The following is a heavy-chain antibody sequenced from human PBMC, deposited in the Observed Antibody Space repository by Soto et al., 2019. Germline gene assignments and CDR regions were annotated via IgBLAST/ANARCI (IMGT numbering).Heavy chain of an antibody. V-gene: IGHV1-3*01. J-gene: IGHJ4*02. D-gene: IGHD3-3*02. Sequence: QVQLVQSGAEVKKPGDSVKVSCKASGYTFTSYTMHWVRQAPGQRPEWTGRMYAANGNSKFSGKFQGRVTFTTDTSASTAYMDLSSLTSEDTALYYGAREVRGVAFCDFWGQGTLVTVSS. CDR2: MYAANGNS. CDR3: AREVRGVAFCDF. CDR1: GYTFTSYT.